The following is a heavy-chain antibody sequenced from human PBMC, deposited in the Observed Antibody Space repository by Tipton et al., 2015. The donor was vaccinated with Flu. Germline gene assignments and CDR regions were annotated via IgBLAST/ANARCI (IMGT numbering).Heavy chain of an antibody. CDR2: MYASGST. J-gene: IGHJ4*02. D-gene: IGHD3-10*01. V-gene: IGHV4-4*07. CDR1: GDSMNSFY. CDR3: AREYLFFGELSTAYYFDS. Sequence: TLSLTCTVSGDSMNSFYWSWIRQPAGKGLEWIGRMYASGSTKYNPSLKSRVTMSVDTSKNQLSLKLTSVTAADTAVYFCAREYLFFGELSTAYYFDSWGQGTLVTVSS.